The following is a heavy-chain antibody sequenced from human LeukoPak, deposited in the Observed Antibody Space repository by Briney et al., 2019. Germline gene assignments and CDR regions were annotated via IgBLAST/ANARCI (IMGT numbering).Heavy chain of an antibody. CDR3: ARRYDYYDY. CDR2: IYYSGST. V-gene: IGHV4-39*07. CDR1: GGSISSSSYY. D-gene: IGHD5-18*01. Sequence: SETLSLTCTVSGGSISSSSYYWGWIRQPPGKGLEWIGSIYYSGSTYYNPSLKSRVTISVDTSKNQFSLKLSSVTAADTAVYYCARRYDYYDYWGQGTLVTVSS. J-gene: IGHJ4*02.